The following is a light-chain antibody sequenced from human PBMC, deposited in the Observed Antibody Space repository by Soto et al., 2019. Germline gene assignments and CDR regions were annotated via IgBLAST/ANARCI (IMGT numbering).Light chain of an antibody. CDR1: SSDIGGYDF. CDR2: EVT. Sequence: QPVLTQPPSASGSPGQSVTISCTGSSSDIGGYDFVSWYQQHPGKVPKLLIYEVTKRPSGVPDRFSGSKSGNTASLTVSGLQADDEADYYCCSHAGSKNYYLFGPGTQLTVL. V-gene: IGLV2-8*01. J-gene: IGLJ1*01. CDR3: CSHAGSKNYYL.